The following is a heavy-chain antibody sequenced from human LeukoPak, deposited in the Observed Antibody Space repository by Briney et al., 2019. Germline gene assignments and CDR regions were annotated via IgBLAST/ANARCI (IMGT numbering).Heavy chain of an antibody. CDR3: AREGAYSGYDQIDY. V-gene: IGHV1-2*02. Sequence: ASVKVSRKASGYTFTGYYMHWVRQAPGQGLEWMGWINPNSGGTNYAQKFQGRVTMTRDTSISTAYMELSRLRSDDTAVYYCAREGAYSGYDQIDYWGQGTLVTVSS. D-gene: IGHD5-12*01. J-gene: IGHJ4*02. CDR1: GYTFTGYY. CDR2: INPNSGGT.